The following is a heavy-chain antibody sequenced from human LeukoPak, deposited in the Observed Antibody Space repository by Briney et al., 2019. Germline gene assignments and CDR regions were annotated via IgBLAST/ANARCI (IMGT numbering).Heavy chain of an antibody. CDR2: ISGSGGST. J-gene: IGHJ4*02. Sequence: PGGSLRLSCAASGFTFSSYAMSWVRQAPGKGLEWVSAISGSGGSTYYADSVKGRFTISRDNSKNTLYLQMNSLRAEDTAVYYCAKRHSSGWHPSIDYWGQGTLVTVSS. D-gene: IGHD6-19*01. CDR3: AKRHSSGWHPSIDY. CDR1: GFTFSSYA. V-gene: IGHV3-23*01.